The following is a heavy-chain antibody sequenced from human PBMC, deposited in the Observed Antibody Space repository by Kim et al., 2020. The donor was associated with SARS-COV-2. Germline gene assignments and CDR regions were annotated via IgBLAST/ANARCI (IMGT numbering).Heavy chain of an antibody. V-gene: IGHV3-64D*06. CDR1: GFIFTGYT. CDR3: VRDYWSYDY. J-gene: IGHJ4*02. D-gene: IGHD3-10*01. Sequence: GGSLRLSCSASGFIFTGYTMHWVRQAPGKRPEYVSAISGDGNTPLYAESLKDRFTISRDNPKNTIYLQMTSLTTEDTAVYYCVRDYWSYDYWGQGTLVTV. CDR2: ISGDGNTP.